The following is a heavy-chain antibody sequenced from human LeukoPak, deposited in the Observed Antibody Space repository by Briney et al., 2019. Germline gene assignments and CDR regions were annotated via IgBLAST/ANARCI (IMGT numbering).Heavy chain of an antibody. D-gene: IGHD2/OR15-2a*01. CDR3: ARDLSRFSEGDYYFDY. J-gene: IGHJ4*02. CDR1: GYTFTGYY. V-gene: IGHV1-2*02. Sequence: ASVKVSCKASGYTFTGYYMHWVRQAPGQGLEWMGWINPNSGGTNYAQKFQGRVTMTRDTSISTAYMELSRLGSDDTAVYYCARDLSRFSEGDYYFDYWGQGTLVTVSS. CDR2: INPNSGGT.